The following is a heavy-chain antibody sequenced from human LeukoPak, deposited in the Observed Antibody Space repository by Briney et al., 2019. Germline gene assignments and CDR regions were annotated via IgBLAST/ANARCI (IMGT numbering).Heavy chain of an antibody. V-gene: IGHV1-69*13. CDR3: ARVGEGGYGYGDYYFDY. D-gene: IGHD5-12*01. Sequence: ASVKVSCKASGGTFSSYAVIWVRQAPGQGLEWMGGIIPIFGSANYAQKFQGRVTIIADESTSTAYMELSSLTSEDTAVYYCARVGEGGYGYGDYYFDYWGQGTLVTVSS. CDR1: GGTFSSYA. CDR2: IIPIFGSA. J-gene: IGHJ4*02.